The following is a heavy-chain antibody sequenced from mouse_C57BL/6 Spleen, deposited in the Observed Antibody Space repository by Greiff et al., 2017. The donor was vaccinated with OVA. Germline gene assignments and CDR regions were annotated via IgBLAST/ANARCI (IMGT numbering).Heavy chain of an antibody. Sequence: QVQLKESGAELVKPGASVKISCKASGYAFSSYWMNWVKQRPGKGLEWIGQIYPGDGDTNYNGKFKGKATLTADKSSSTAYMQLSSLTSEDSAVYYCAGQLRLRNFDYWGQGTTLTVSS. CDR2: IYPGDGDT. V-gene: IGHV1-80*01. J-gene: IGHJ2*01. D-gene: IGHD3-2*02. CDR3: AGQLRLRNFDY. CDR1: GYAFSSYW.